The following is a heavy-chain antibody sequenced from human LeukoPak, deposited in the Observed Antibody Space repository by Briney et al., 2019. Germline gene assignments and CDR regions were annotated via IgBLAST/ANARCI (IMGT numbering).Heavy chain of an antibody. CDR2: IYPDDSDT. Sequence: GESLNISCKGSGYSFTNYWIGWVRQMPGKGLEWMGIIYPDDSDTRYSPSFQGQVTISADKSITTAYLQWSSLKASDTAMYYCARREDSSSWYFDYWGQGTLVTVSS. V-gene: IGHV5-51*01. J-gene: IGHJ4*02. D-gene: IGHD6-13*01. CDR1: GYSFTNYW. CDR3: ARREDSSSWYFDY.